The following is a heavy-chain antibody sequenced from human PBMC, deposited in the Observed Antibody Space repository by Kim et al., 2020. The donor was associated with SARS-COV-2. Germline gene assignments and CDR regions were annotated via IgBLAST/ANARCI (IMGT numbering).Heavy chain of an antibody. V-gene: IGHV1-46*01. J-gene: IGHJ5*02. Sequence: YAQKFQGRVTMTRDTSTSTVYMELSSLRSEDTAVYYCARTTTGNLNWFDPWGQGTLVTVSS. CDR3: ARTTTGNLNWFDP. D-gene: IGHD3-10*01.